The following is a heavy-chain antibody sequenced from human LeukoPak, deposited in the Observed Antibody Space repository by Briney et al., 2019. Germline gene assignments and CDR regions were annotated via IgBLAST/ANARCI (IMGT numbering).Heavy chain of an antibody. V-gene: IGHV5-10-1*01. CDR1: GYSFTSYW. CDR2: IDPSDSYT. J-gene: IGHJ4*02. CDR3: ARHAIGYTSGWYFDY. Sequence: GESLKISCKGSGYSFTSYWISWVRQMPGKGLEWMGRIDPSDSYTNYSPSFQGHVTISADTSISTAYLQWSSLNASDTAMYYCARHAIGYTSGWYFDYWGQGTLVTVSS. D-gene: IGHD6-19*01.